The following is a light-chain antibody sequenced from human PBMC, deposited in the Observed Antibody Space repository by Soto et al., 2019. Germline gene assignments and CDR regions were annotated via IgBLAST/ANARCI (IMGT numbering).Light chain of an antibody. Sequence: DNPLTPSPSSPSASLRGRVPLTFRGSQTIDTYLNWYQHKPGTAPKVLIYAATYLQNGVPSRFSGTGSGADFTLTISSLQPEDFATYYCQQNFNFPRTFGQGTKVDIK. CDR2: AAT. CDR3: QQNFNFPRT. CDR1: QTIDTY. V-gene: IGKV1-39*01. J-gene: IGKJ1*01.